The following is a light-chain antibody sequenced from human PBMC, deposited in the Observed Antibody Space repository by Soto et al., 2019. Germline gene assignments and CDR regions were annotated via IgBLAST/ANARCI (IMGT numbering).Light chain of an antibody. CDR1: QSISRW. V-gene: IGKV1-5*01. CDR3: QQYNSYS. CDR2: HAS. J-gene: IGKJ1*01. Sequence: IQMTQSPSTLSASVGDRVTITCRASQSISRWLAWHQQKPGKAPRLLIYHASNLQSGVPSRFSGSGSGTEFTLTISSLQPDDFATYYCQQYNSYSFGQWTKVDIK.